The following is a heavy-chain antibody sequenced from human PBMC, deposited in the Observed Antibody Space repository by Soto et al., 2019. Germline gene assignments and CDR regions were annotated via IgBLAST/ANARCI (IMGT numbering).Heavy chain of an antibody. CDR1: GFTFSSYG. CDR2: ISYDGSNK. CDR3: AKGRRDYGLSLDDY. D-gene: IGHD4-17*01. Sequence: QVQLVESGGGVVQPGRSLRLSCAASGFTFSSYGMHWVRQAPGKGLEWVAVISYDGSNKYYADSVKGRFTISRDNSKNTLYRQMNSLRAEDTAVYYCAKGRRDYGLSLDDYWGQGTLVTVSS. V-gene: IGHV3-30*18. J-gene: IGHJ4*02.